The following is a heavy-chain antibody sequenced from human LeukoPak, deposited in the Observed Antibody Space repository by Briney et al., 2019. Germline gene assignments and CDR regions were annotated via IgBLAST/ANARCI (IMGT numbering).Heavy chain of an antibody. Sequence: ASVKVSCKASGYTFTGYYMHWVRQAPGQGLEWMGRINPNSGGTNYAQKFQGRVTMTRDTSISTAYMELSRLRSDDTAVYYCARDPPDGYGDPYGMDVWGQGTTVTVSS. D-gene: IGHD4-17*01. V-gene: IGHV1-2*06. J-gene: IGHJ6*02. CDR1: GYTFTGYY. CDR2: INPNSGGT. CDR3: ARDPPDGYGDPYGMDV.